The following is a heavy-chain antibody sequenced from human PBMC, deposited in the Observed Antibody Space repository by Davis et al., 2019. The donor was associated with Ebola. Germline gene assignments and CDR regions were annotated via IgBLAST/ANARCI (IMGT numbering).Heavy chain of an antibody. CDR3: TTLDGVRSSDY. Sequence: PGGSLRLSCAASGFSSSTHWMNWVRQAPGEGLTWVSRLNPDGSDTAYADSVRGRFTISRDNARNTLYLQMSSLRAADTAVYYCTTLDGVRSSDYWGLGTLVTVSS. D-gene: IGHD5-24*01. V-gene: IGHV3-74*01. CDR2: LNPDGSDT. J-gene: IGHJ4*02. CDR1: GFSSSTHW.